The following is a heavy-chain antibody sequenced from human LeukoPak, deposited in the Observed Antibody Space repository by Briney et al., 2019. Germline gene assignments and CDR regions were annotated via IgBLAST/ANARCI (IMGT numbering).Heavy chain of an antibody. J-gene: IGHJ1*01. V-gene: IGHV4-61*02. Sequence: SETLSLTCTVSGGSISSGSYYWSWIRQPAGKGLEWIGRIYTSGSTNYNPSLKSRVTMSVDTSKNQFSLNLSSVTAADTAVYYCARDRIVVGALLIWGQGTLVTVSS. CDR3: ARDRIVVGALLI. CDR1: GGSISSGSYY. D-gene: IGHD2-21*01. CDR2: IYTSGST.